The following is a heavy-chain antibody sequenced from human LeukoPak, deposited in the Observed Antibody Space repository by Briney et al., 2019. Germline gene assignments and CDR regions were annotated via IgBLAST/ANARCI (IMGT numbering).Heavy chain of an antibody. D-gene: IGHD3-10*01. V-gene: IGHV3-21*01. J-gene: IGHJ4*02. CDR1: GFTFSSYS. Sequence: GGSLRLSCAASGFTFSSYSMNWVRQAPGKGLEWVSSISSSSSYIYYADSVKGRFTVSRDNSRNTIYLQMNSLGPEDTAAYYCARESGRSRVGELLRDWGQGTRVTVSS. CDR2: ISSSSSYI. CDR3: ARESGRSRVGELLRD.